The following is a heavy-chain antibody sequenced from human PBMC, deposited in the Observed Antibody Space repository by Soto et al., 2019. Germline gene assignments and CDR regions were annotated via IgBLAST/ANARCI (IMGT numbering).Heavy chain of an antibody. V-gene: IGHV3-30-3*01. CDR1: GFTFSSYA. J-gene: IGHJ4*02. D-gene: IGHD6-13*01. Sequence: QVQLVESGGGVVQPGRSLRLSCAASGFTFSSYAMHWVRQAPGKGLEWVAVISYDGSNKYYADSVKGRFTISRDNSKNTLYLQMNSLRAEDTAVYYCASPPPAGTIGGPYYFDYWGQGTLATVS. CDR3: ASPPPAGTIGGPYYFDY. CDR2: ISYDGSNK.